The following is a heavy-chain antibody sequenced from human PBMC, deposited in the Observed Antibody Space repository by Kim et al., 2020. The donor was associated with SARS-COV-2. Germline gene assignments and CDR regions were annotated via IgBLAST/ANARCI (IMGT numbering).Heavy chain of an antibody. CDR3: ARVNGYSSSWYEDY. Sequence: GGSLRLSCAASGFTFSSYGMHWVRQAPGKGLEWVAVIWYDGSNKYYADSVKGRFTISRDNSKNTLYLQMNSLRAEDTAVYYCARVNGYSSSWYEDYWGQGTLATV. V-gene: IGHV3-33*01. CDR1: GFTFSSYG. J-gene: IGHJ4*02. CDR2: IWYDGSNK. D-gene: IGHD6-13*01.